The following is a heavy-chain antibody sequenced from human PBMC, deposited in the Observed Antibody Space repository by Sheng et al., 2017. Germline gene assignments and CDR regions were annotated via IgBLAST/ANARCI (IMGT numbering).Heavy chain of an antibody. CDR1: GGSISSSSYY. V-gene: IGHV4-39*07. Sequence: QLQLQESGPGLVKPSETLSLTCTVSGGSISSSSYYWGWIRQPPGKGLEWIGSIYYSGSTYYNPSLKSRVTISVDTSKNQFSLKLSSVTAADTAVYYCARQDILTGECDYWGQGTLVTVSS. CDR3: ARQDILTGECDY. CDR2: IYYSGST. D-gene: IGHD3-9*01. J-gene: IGHJ4*02.